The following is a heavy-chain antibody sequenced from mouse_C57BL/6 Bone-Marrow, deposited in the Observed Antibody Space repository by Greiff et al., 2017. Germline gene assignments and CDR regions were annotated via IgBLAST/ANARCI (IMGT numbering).Heavy chain of an antibody. V-gene: IGHV14-4*01. CDR1: GFNIKDDY. D-gene: IGHD1-1*01. CDR2: IDPENGDT. CDR3: TTDYGSSPDY. J-gene: IGHJ2*01. Sequence: EVQLQQSGAELVRPGASVKLSCTASGFNIKDDYMHWVKQRPEQGLEWIGWIDPENGDTESASKFQGKATITADTSSNTAYLQLSSLTSEDTAVYYCTTDYGSSPDYWGQGTTLTVSS.